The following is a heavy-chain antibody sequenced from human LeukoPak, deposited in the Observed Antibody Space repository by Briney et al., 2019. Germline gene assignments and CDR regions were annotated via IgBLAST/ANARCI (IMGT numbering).Heavy chain of an antibody. V-gene: IGHV1-24*01. Sequence: ASVKVSCKVSGYTLTELSMHWVRQAPGKGLEWMGGFDPEDGETIYAQKFQGRVTMTEDTSTDTAYMELSSLRSEDTAVYYCAITNRFPRELDYWGQGTLVTVSS. CDR3: AITNRFPRELDY. D-gene: IGHD1-14*01. CDR2: FDPEDGET. CDR1: GYTLTELS. J-gene: IGHJ4*02.